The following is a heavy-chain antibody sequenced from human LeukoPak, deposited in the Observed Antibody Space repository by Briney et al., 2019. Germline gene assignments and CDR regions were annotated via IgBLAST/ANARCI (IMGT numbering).Heavy chain of an antibody. CDR2: IYYSVST. V-gene: IGHV4-59*01. J-gene: IGHJ5*02. CDR1: GGSISSYY. D-gene: IGHD3-10*01. Sequence: SETLSLTCTVSGGSISSYYWSWIRQPPGKGLEWIGYIYYSVSTNYNPSLKSRVTISVDTSKNQFSLKLSSVTAADTAVYCCARGATMVRGVVPAYNWFDPWGQGTLVTVSS. CDR3: ARGATMVRGVVPAYNWFDP.